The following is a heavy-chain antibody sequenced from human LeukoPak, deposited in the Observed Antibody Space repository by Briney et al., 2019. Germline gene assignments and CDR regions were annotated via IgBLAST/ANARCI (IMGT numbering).Heavy chain of an antibody. CDR1: GGSFSGYY. Sequence: PSETLSLTCAVYGGSFSGYYWSWIRQPPGKGLEWIGEINHSGSTNYNPSLKSRVTISVDTSKNQFSLKLSSVTAADTAVYYCARGHVIFMRLCGSGSYVDYWGQGTLVTVSS. D-gene: IGHD3-10*01. CDR3: ARGHVIFMRLCGSGSYVDY. V-gene: IGHV4-34*01. CDR2: INHSGST. J-gene: IGHJ4*02.